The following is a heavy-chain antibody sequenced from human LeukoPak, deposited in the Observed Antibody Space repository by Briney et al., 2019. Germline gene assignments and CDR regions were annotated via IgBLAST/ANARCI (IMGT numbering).Heavy chain of an antibody. Sequence: ASVKVSCKASGYTFTSYDINWVRQATGQGLEWMGWMNPNSGNTGYAQKFQGRVTMTRNTSISTAYMELSSLRSEDTAVYYCAGSSLWWLTGKDYYYGMDVWGQGTTVTVSS. V-gene: IGHV1-8*01. CDR2: MNPNSGNT. CDR3: AGSSLWWLTGKDYYYGMDV. CDR1: GYTFTSYD. D-gene: IGHD5-12*01. J-gene: IGHJ6*02.